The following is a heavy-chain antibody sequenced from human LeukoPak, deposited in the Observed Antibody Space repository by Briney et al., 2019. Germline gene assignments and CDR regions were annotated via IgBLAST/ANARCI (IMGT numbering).Heavy chain of an antibody. D-gene: IGHD3-16*02. CDR2: INTDGSRA. Sequence: GGSLRLSCAASGFTFSNYWMDWVRQAPGKGLVWVSRINTDGSRATYADSVKGRFTISRDNAKNTLYLQMNSLRADDTAVYFCARGLGGSYPFDCWGQGALVTVSS. J-gene: IGHJ4*02. V-gene: IGHV3-74*01. CDR1: GFTFSNYW. CDR3: ARGLGGSYPFDC.